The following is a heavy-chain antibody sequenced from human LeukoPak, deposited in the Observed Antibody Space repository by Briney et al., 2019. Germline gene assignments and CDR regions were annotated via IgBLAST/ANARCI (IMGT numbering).Heavy chain of an antibody. Sequence: ASVKVSCKASGYTFTSYYMHWVRQAPGQGLEWMGIINPSGGSTSYAQKFQGRVTMTRDTSTSTVYMELSSLRSDDTAVYYCARDGGTDVEVPAAIQGSWFDPWGQGTLVTVSS. J-gene: IGHJ5*02. V-gene: IGHV1-46*01. CDR2: INPSGGST. CDR3: ARDGGTDVEVPAAIQGSWFDP. D-gene: IGHD2-2*02. CDR1: GYTFTSYY.